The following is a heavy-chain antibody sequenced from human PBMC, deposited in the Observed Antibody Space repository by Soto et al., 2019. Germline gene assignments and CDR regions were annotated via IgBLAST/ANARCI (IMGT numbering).Heavy chain of an antibody. J-gene: IGHJ4*02. CDR3: ARGAYCSSTSCNPLYYFDY. V-gene: IGHV1-2*04. CDR2: INPNSGGT. Sequence: GASVKVSCKASGYTFTGYYMHWVRQAPGQGLEWMGWINPNSGGTNYAQKFQGWVTMTRDTSISTAYMELSRLRSDDTAVYYCARGAYCSSTSCNPLYYFDYWGQGTLVTVSS. D-gene: IGHD2-2*01. CDR1: GYTFTGYY.